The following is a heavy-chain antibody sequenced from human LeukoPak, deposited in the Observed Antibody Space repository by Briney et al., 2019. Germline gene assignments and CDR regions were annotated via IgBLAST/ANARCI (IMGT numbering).Heavy chain of an antibody. V-gene: IGHV3-33*01. CDR3: ASGGGDFDY. CDR2: IWYDGSNK. Sequence: PGGSLRLSCAASGFTFSSYGMHWVRQAPGKGLEWVAVIWYDGSNKYYADSVKGRFTISRDNSKNTLYLQMNSRRAEDTAVYYCASGGGDFDYWGQGTLVTVSS. J-gene: IGHJ4*02. CDR1: GFTFSSYG. D-gene: IGHD3-16*01.